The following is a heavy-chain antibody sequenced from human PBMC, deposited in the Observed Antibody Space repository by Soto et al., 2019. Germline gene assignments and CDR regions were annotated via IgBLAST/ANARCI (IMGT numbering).Heavy chain of an antibody. CDR2: IIPILGIA. J-gene: IGHJ3*02. CDR3: ASPLGYCSSTSCHGAFDI. CDR1: GGTFSSYT. D-gene: IGHD2-2*01. V-gene: IGHV1-69*02. Sequence: SVKVSCKASGGTFSSYTISWVRQAPGQGLEWMGRIIPILGIANYAQKFQGRVTITADKSTSTAYMELSSLRSEDTAVYYCASPLGYCSSTSCHGAFDIWGQGTMVTVSS.